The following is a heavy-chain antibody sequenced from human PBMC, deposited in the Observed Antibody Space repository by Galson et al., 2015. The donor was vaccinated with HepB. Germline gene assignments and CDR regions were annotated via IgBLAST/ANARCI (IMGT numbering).Heavy chain of an antibody. CDR2: ISGGGGTT. V-gene: IGHV3-23*01. J-gene: IGHJ4*02. D-gene: IGHD3-9*01. CDR3: AKGANFDWLSLFFKPYYSDY. CDR1: GITFSSYA. Sequence: SLRLSCAASGITFSSYAMSWVRQAPGKGLEWVSAISGGGGTTYYADSVKGRFSISRDNSKNTLYLHVNSLKAEDTAVYYCAKGANFDWLSLFFKPYYSDYWGQGTLVTVAS.